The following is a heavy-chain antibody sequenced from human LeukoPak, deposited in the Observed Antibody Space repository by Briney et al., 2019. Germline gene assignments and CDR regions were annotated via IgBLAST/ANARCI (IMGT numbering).Heavy chain of an antibody. V-gene: IGHV4-38-2*02. CDR3: ARLGQQYSSGWYRLYYYYYMDV. Sequence: SETLSLTCTVSGGSISSGYYWGWIRQPPGKGLEWIGSIYHSGSTYYNPSLKSRVTISVDTSKNQFSLKLSSVTAADTAVYYCARLGQQYSSGWYRLYYYYYMDVWGKGTTVTVSS. CDR2: IYHSGST. J-gene: IGHJ6*03. D-gene: IGHD6-19*01. CDR1: GGSISSGYY.